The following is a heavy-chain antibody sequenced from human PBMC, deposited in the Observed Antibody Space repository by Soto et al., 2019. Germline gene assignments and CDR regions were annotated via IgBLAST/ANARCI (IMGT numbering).Heavy chain of an antibody. J-gene: IGHJ6*02. CDR3: TTASEGAAGTAPYYYYGMDV. CDR2: IKSKTDGGTT. D-gene: IGHD6-13*01. V-gene: IGHV3-15*07. CDR1: GFTFSNAW. Sequence: GGSLRLSCAASGFTFSNAWMNWVRQAPGKGLEWVGRIKSKTDGGTTDYAAPVKGRFTISRDDSKNTLTLQMNSLKTEDTAVYYCTTASEGAAGTAPYYYYGMDVWGQGTTVTVSS.